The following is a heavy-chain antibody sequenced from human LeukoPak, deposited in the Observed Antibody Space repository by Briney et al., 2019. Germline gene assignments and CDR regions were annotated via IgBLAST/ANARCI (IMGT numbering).Heavy chain of an antibody. Sequence: PSETLYLTCAVYGGSFSGYYWSWIRQPPGKGLEWIGEINHSGSTNYNPSLKSRVTISVDTSKNQFSLKLSSVTAADTAVYYCARGSSGRGGPHTWFDPWGQGTLVTVSS. J-gene: IGHJ5*02. D-gene: IGHD6-19*01. V-gene: IGHV4-34*01. CDR2: INHSGST. CDR1: GGSFSGYY. CDR3: ARGSSGRGGPHTWFDP.